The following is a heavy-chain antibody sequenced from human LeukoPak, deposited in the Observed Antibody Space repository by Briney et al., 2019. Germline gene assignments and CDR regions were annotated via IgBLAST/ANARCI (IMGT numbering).Heavy chain of an antibody. CDR3: ARAVDTAMVTFDY. Sequence: PSETLSLTCAVYGGSFSGYYWSWIRQPPGKGLEWIGEINHSGSTNYNPSLKSRVTISVDTSKNQFSLKLSSVTAADTAVYYCARAVDTAMVTFDYWGQGTLVTVSS. CDR1: GGSFSGYY. CDR2: INHSGST. D-gene: IGHD5-18*01. V-gene: IGHV4-34*01. J-gene: IGHJ4*02.